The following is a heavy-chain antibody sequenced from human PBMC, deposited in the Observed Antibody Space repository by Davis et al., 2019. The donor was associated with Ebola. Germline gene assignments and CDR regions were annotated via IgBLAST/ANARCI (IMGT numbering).Heavy chain of an antibody. CDR2: IYYSGST. CDR1: GGSISGYY. J-gene: IGHJ4*02. D-gene: IGHD5-12*01. Sequence: SETLSLTCTVSGGSISGYYWSWIRQPPGKGLEWIGYIYYSGSTNYNPSLKSRVTISVDTSKNQFSLKLSSVTAADTAVYYCARDAGYAYDYWGQGTLVTVSS. CDR3: ARDAGYAYDY. V-gene: IGHV4-59*01.